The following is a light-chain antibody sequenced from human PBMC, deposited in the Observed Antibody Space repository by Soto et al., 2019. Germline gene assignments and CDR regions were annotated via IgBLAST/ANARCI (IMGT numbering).Light chain of an antibody. CDR2: WAS. V-gene: IGKV4-1*01. J-gene: IGKJ5*01. CDR3: QQYYNSPIT. CDR1: QMILYSSNNKNY. Sequence: DIVMTQSPGSLAVSLGERATINCNAIQMILYSSNNKNYLGWYQQRPGQPPKLLISWASTRDSGVPDRFSGSGSGADFTLTISSLQPEDVAVYYCQQYYNSPITFGQGTRLEIK.